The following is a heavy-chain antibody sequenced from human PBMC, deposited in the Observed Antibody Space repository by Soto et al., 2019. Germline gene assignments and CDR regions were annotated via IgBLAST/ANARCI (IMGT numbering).Heavy chain of an antibody. J-gene: IGHJ6*02. Sequence: ASVRVSCKAFGYTFTSYGISWVRQAPGQGLEWMGWISAYNGNTNYAQKLQGRVTMTTDTSTSTAYMELRSLRSDDTAVYYCARDRLMDYYYGLDVWGQGTTVTVSS. CDR2: ISAYNGNT. CDR3: ARDRLMDYYYGLDV. V-gene: IGHV1-18*01. D-gene: IGHD3-16*01. CDR1: GYTFTSYG.